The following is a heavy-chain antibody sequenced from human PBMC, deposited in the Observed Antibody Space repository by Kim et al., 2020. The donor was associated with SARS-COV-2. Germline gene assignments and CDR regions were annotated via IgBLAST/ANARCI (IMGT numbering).Heavy chain of an antibody. CDR3: VKGGLFDFKD. D-gene: IGHD3-10*02. CDR1: GFTFRTSR. CDR2: VSPDGTYV. J-gene: IGHJ4*02. Sequence: GGSLRLSCAASGFTFRTSRMDWVRQVPGKGLVWVSRVSPDGTYVLNADSVKGRFIISRDNAKNTLYLQMNSLRAEDTGIYHCVKGGLFDFKDWGQGAMVT. V-gene: IGHV3-74*01.